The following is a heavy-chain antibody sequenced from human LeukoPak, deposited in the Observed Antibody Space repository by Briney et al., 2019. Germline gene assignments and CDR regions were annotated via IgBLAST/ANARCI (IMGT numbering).Heavy chain of an antibody. J-gene: IGHJ4*02. Sequence: SETLSLTCAVSGASISSSYWWSWVRQPPGKGLEWIGEIYHGGNTNYNSSLKSRLTMSVDKSKNQFSLKVNSVTAADTAVYYCARAGRFYDSTGYYWYFDYWGQGTLVTVSS. V-gene: IGHV4-4*02. CDR2: IYHGGNT. CDR3: ARAGRFYDSTGYYWYFDY. CDR1: GASISSSYW. D-gene: IGHD3-22*01.